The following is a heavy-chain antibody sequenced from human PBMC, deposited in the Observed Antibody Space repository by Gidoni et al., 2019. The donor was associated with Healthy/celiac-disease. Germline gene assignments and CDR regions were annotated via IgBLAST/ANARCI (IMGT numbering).Heavy chain of an antibody. CDR3: AKQRVTTHFDY. V-gene: IGHV3-30*18. J-gene: IGHJ4*02. D-gene: IGHD4-17*01. CDR1: GFTFSSYG. Sequence: QVQLVESGGGVVQPGRSLRLSCAASGFTFSSYGMHWVRQASGKGLGWVAVISYDGSNKYYADSVKGRFTISRDNSKNTLYLQMNSLRAEDTAVYYCAKQRVTTHFDYWGQGTLVTVSS. CDR2: ISYDGSNK.